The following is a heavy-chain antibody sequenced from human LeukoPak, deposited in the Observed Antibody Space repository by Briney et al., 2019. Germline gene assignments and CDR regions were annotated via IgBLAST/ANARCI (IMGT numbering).Heavy chain of an antibody. CDR3: AGEVAAAGYWYFDL. D-gene: IGHD6-13*01. CDR2: IYYSGST. Sequence: SETLSLTCTVSGGSISSYYWSWIRQPPGKGLEWIGYIYYSGSTNYNPSLKSRVIISVDTSKNQFSLKLSSVTAADTAVYYCAGEVAAAGYWYFDLWGRGTLVTVSS. J-gene: IGHJ2*01. CDR1: GGSISSYY. V-gene: IGHV4-59*01.